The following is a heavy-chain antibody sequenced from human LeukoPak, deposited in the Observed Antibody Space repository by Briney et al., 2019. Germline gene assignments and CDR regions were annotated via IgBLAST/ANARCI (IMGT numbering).Heavy chain of an antibody. Sequence: GGSLRLSCAASGFTFSSYSMNWVRQAPGKGLEWVSSISSSSSYIYYADSVKGRFTISRDNAKNSLYLQMNSLRAEDTAVYYCARGTECSSTSCYGGSWFDPWGQGTLVTVSS. D-gene: IGHD2-2*01. CDR2: ISSSSSYI. CDR1: GFTFSSYS. J-gene: IGHJ5*02. V-gene: IGHV3-21*01. CDR3: ARGTECSSTSCYGGSWFDP.